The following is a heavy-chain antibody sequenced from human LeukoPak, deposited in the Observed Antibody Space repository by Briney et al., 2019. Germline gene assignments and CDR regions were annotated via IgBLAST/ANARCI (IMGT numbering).Heavy chain of an antibody. CDR1: GGSISSYY. D-gene: IGHD4-17*01. CDR3: ARSAYGGPMYYFDY. J-gene: IGHJ4*02. Sequence: PSETLSLTCTVSGGSISSYYWSWIRQPPGKGLEWIGYIYYSGSTNYNPSLKSRVTVSVDTSKNQFSLKLCSVTAADTAVYYCARSAYGGPMYYFDYWGQGTLVTVSS. V-gene: IGHV4-59*08. CDR2: IYYSGST.